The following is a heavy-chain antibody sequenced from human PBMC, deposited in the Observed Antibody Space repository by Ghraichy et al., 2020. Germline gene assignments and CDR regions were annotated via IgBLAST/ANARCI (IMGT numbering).Heavy chain of an antibody. Sequence: SETLSLTCTVSGGSISSGGYYWSWIRQYPGKGLEWIGYISDSGTTKYKPSLNSRVSISIDTSEKQFSLRLSSVAASDTAVYYCARTTRAGTHGMGFDSWGRGVLVSVS. CDR1: GGSISSGGYY. J-gene: IGHJ4*02. D-gene: IGHD1-14*01. V-gene: IGHV4-61*08. CDR2: ISDSGTT. CDR3: ARTTRAGTHGMGFDS.